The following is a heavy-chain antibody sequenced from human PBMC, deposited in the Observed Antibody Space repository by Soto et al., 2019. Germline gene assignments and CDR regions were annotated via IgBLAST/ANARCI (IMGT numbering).Heavy chain of an antibody. CDR2: INAGNGNT. Sequence: VASVKVSCKASGYTFTSYAMHWVRQAPGQRLEWMGWINAGNGNTKYSQKFQGRVTITRDTSASTAYMELSSLRSEDTAVYYCAREEDYYDSSGYFYWGQGTLVTVSS. CDR3: AREEDYYDSSGYFY. V-gene: IGHV1-3*01. D-gene: IGHD3-22*01. J-gene: IGHJ4*02. CDR1: GYTFTSYA.